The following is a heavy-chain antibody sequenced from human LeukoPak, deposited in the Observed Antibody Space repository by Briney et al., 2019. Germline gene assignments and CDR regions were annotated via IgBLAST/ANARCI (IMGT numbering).Heavy chain of an antibody. V-gene: IGHV3-21*01. CDR3: ARGPLRDNGMDV. CDR2: ISSSSSYI. J-gene: IGHJ6*02. Sequence: GGSLRLSCAASGFTFGSYSMNCVRQAPGKGLEWVSSISSSSSYIYYADSVKGRFTISRDNAKNSLYLQMNSLRAEDKAVYYCARGPLRDNGMDVWGQGTTVTVSS. CDR1: GFTFGSYS.